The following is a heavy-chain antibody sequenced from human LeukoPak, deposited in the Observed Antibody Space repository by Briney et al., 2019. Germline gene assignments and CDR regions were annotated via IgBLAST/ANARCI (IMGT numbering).Heavy chain of an antibody. Sequence: PGRSLRLSCTASGFTFGDYAMSWVRQAPGKGLEWVGFIRSKAYGGTTEYAASVKGRFTISRDDSKGIAYLQMNSLKTEDTAVYYCTRDRRGAGDAFDYWGQGTLVTVSS. CDR1: GFTFGDYA. D-gene: IGHD7-27*01. CDR2: IRSKAYGGTT. V-gene: IGHV3-49*04. J-gene: IGHJ4*02. CDR3: TRDRRGAGDAFDY.